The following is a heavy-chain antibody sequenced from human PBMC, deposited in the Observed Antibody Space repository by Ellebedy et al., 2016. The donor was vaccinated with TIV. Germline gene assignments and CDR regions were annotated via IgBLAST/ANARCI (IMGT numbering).Heavy chain of an antibody. CDR3: ARDGLAYCGGDCSRPFDY. Sequence: GESLKISCAASGFTVRSNYMSWVRQAPGKGLEWLSAIYSDGATYYADSVKHRLTISRDNPKNTVSLQMNSLRAEDTAVYYCARDGLAYCGGDCSRPFDYWGQGTLVTVSS. CDR2: IYSDGAT. V-gene: IGHV3-66*01. CDR1: GFTVRSNY. D-gene: IGHD2-21*02. J-gene: IGHJ4*02.